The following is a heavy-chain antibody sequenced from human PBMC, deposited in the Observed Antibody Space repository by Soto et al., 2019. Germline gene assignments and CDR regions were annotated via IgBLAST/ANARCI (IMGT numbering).Heavy chain of an antibody. J-gene: IGHJ5*02. CDR1: GGTFSSYA. D-gene: IGHD6-13*01. CDR3: ARESTRYSSQLT. Sequence: SVKVSCKASGGTFSSYAISWVRQAPGQGLEWMGGIIPIFGTANYAQKFQGRDTITADESTSTAYMELSSLRSEDTAVYYCARESTRYSSQLTWGQGTLVTVSS. V-gene: IGHV1-69*13. CDR2: IIPIFGTA.